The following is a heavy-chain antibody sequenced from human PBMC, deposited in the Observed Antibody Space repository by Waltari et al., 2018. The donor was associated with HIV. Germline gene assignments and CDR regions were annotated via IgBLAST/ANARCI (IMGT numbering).Heavy chain of an antibody. CDR3: ARAKPIVATIMVRGGWFDP. V-gene: IGHV1-46*03. CDR1: GYTFTSYY. Sequence: QVQLVQSGAEVKKPGASVKVSCKASGYTFTSYYMHWVRQAPGQGLEWMGIINPSGGSTSYAQKFQGRVTMTRDTSTSTVYMELSSLRSEDTAVYYCARAKPIVATIMVRGGWFDPWGQGTLVTVSS. CDR2: INPSGGST. J-gene: IGHJ5*02. D-gene: IGHD5-12*01.